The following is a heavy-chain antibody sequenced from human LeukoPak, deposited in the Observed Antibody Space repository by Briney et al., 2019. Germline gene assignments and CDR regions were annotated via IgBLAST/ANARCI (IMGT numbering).Heavy chain of an antibody. Sequence: GGSLRLSCAASGFTFSSYAMSWVRQAPGKGLEWVSAISGSGGSTYYADSVKGRFTISRDNSKNRLYLQMNSLRAEDTAVYYCAKGRRRITIFGVAPVHPFGPWGQGTLVTVSS. CDR1: GFTFSSYA. D-gene: IGHD3-3*01. CDR2: ISGSGGST. CDR3: AKGRRRITIFGVAPVHPFGP. J-gene: IGHJ5*02. V-gene: IGHV3-23*01.